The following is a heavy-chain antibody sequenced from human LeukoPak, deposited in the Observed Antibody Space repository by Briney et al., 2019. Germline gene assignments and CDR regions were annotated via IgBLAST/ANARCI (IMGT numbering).Heavy chain of an antibody. CDR1: GFSVSSNY. CDR3: ARESSGIEDFAFDI. J-gene: IGHJ3*02. V-gene: IGHV3-53*01. D-gene: IGHD2-15*01. Sequence: GGSLRLSCAASGFSVSSNYMSWVRQAPGKGLEWVSLIYRDGTTFYADSVKGRFTISRDNSKNTLYVQMNSLRAEDTAVYYCARESSGIEDFAFDIWGQGTMVTVSS. CDR2: IYRDGTT.